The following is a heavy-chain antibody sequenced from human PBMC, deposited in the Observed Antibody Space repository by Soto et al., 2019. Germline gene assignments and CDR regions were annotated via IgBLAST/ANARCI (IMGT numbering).Heavy chain of an antibody. J-gene: IGHJ4*02. D-gene: IGHD5-12*01. V-gene: IGHV3-33*01. Sequence: QVQLVESGGGVVQPGRSLRLSCAASGFTFSSYCMHWVRQAPGKGLEWVAVIWYDGSNKYYADSVKGRFTISRDNSKNTLYLQMNSLRAEDTAVYYCAREVDGYNYSDYFDYWGQGTLVTVSS. CDR3: AREVDGYNYSDYFDY. CDR2: IWYDGSNK. CDR1: GFTFSSYC.